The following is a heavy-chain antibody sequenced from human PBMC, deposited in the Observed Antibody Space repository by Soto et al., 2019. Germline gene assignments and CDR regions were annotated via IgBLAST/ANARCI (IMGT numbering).Heavy chain of an antibody. CDR1: GYTFTSYG. CDR2: ISAYNGNT. V-gene: IGHV1-18*01. J-gene: IGHJ3*02. CDR3: ARDGRPYCSGGSCLDAFDI. Sequence: ASLKVSCKASGYTFTSYGISWVRQAHGQGLEWMGWISAYNGNTNYAQKLQGRVTMTTDTSTSTAYMELRSLRSDDTAVYYCARDGRPYCSGGSCLDAFDIWGQGTMVT. D-gene: IGHD2-15*01.